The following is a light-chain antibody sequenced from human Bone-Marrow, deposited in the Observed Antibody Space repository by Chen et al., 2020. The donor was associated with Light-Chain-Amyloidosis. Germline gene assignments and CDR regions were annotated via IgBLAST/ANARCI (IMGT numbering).Light chain of an antibody. V-gene: IGKV3-20*01. CDR1: QSVGSSY. CDR3: QKYGRSLA. J-gene: IGKJ4*01. Sequence: EIVFTQSPGTLSLSPGDRATLSCRASQSVGSSYLAWYQQKPGQAPRLLIYGASNRATGIPDRFSGSGSGTDFTLTISRLEPEDFGVYYCQKYGRSLAFGGGVKVEIK. CDR2: GAS.